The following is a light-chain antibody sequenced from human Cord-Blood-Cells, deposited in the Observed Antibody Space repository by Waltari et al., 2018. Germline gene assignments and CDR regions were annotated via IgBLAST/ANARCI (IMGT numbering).Light chain of an antibody. Sequence: EIVLTQSPGTLSLSPGERPTLSCRASQSVSSSYLAWYQQKPGQAPRLLIYGASSRATGIPDRFSGSGSGTDFTLTISRLEPEEFAVYYCQQYGSSPRTFGQGTKLEIK. CDR1: QSVSSSY. CDR2: GAS. V-gene: IGKV3-20*01. CDR3: QQYGSSPRT. J-gene: IGKJ2*02.